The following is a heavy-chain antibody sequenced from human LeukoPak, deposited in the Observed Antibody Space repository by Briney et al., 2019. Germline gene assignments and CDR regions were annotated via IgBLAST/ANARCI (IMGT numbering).Heavy chain of an antibody. D-gene: IGHD4-23*01. Sequence: GASVKVSCKASGYTFTGYYMHWVRQAPGQGLEWMGIINPSGGTTNYAQKFQGRVTVTRDTSTSTVYMELSSLRSEDTAVYYCARGSGNPSYFDQWGQGTLVTVSS. CDR2: INPSGGTT. CDR3: ARGSGNPSYFDQ. CDR1: GYTFTGYY. J-gene: IGHJ4*02. V-gene: IGHV1-46*01.